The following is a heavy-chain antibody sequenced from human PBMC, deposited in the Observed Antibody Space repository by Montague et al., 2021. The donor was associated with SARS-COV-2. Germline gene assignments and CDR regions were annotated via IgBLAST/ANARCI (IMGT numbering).Heavy chain of an antibody. CDR2: FTSVGADT. CDR1: GFTFREYS. J-gene: IGHJ4*02. D-gene: IGHD5-12*01. V-gene: IGHV3-23*01. CDR3: ARDFRYPPDVDPTHFDY. Sequence: SLRLSLAASGFTFREYSMSWVRHVPGKGLEWVSIFTSVGADTFYADSVKGRCTVSRDISRNLFYLQLNNLRGEDTATYFCARDFRYPPDVDPTHFDYWGPGTLVTVSS.